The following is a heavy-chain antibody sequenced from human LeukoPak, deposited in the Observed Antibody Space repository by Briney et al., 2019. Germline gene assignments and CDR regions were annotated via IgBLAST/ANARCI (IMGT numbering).Heavy chain of an antibody. CDR3: ARDRVEWGAMGAFDI. D-gene: IGHD1-26*01. Sequence: GGSLRLSCAASGFTFSSHAMSWVRQAPGKGLEWVSGISGSGGTTGHAGSVKGRFTIFRDNSKNTLYLEMTSLRAEDTAVYYCARDRVEWGAMGAFDIWGQGTMVTVSS. CDR1: GFTFSSHA. CDR2: ISGSGGTT. J-gene: IGHJ3*02. V-gene: IGHV3-23*01.